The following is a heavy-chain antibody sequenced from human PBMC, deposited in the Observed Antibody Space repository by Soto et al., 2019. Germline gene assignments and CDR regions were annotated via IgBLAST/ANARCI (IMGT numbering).Heavy chain of an antibody. CDR3: ARQYGGYEYYFDY. Sequence: SETLSLTCTVSGGSFSSGDYYWSWIRQSLGKGLEWIGYIYYGGITNYNPSLKSRLTISVDTSKSQFSLRLSSVTAADTAVYYCARQYGGYEYYFDYWGQGTLVTVSS. CDR1: GGSFSSGDYY. V-gene: IGHV4-30-4*01. J-gene: IGHJ4*02. D-gene: IGHD5-12*01. CDR2: IYYGGIT.